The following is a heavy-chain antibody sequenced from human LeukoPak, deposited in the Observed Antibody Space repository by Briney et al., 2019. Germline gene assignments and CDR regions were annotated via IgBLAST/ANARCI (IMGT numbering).Heavy chain of an antibody. V-gene: IGHV4-59*08. CDR1: GGSISSYY. CDR2: IYYSGST. CDR3: ARHGGLLWFQYYYYYYGMDV. Sequence: PSETLSLTCTVAGGSISSYYWSWIRQPPGKGLEWNGYIYYSGSTNYNPSLKSRVTISVDTSKNQFSLKLSSVTAADTAVYYCARHGGLLWFQYYYYYYGMDVWGQGTTVTVSS. J-gene: IGHJ6*02. D-gene: IGHD3-10*01.